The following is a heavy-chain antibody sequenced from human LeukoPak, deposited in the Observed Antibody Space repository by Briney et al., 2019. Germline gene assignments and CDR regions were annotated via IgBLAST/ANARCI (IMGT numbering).Heavy chain of an antibody. CDR2: ISGSGGST. V-gene: IGHV3-23*01. CDR3: AKDRGVHYYGSERGLYNWFDP. D-gene: IGHD3-10*01. Sequence: TGGSLRLSCAASGFPFRSYAVSEVRQAPGKGLEGVSAISGSGGSTYYAASVKSRFTISRDHSKNTLYLQMYSLRAEDTAVYYCAKDRGVHYYGSERGLYNWFDPWGQGTLVTVSS. CDR1: GFPFRSYA. J-gene: IGHJ5*02.